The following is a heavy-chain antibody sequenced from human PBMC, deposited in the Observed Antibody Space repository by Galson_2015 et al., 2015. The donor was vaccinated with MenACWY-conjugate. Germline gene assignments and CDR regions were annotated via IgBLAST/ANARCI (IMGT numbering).Heavy chain of an antibody. J-gene: IGHJ4*02. CDR1: GGSLSGYY. CDR2: IRRGGIT. V-gene: IGHV4-34*01. D-gene: IGHD3-3*01. Sequence: LSLTCGVLGGSLSGYYWNWIRQAPGKGLEWIGEIRRGGITNYNPSLKGRVTISGDTSTNQISLHLTSVTAADTAVYYCATWRGYIYGFGRDFWGQGTRVTVSS. CDR3: ATWRGYIYGFGRDF.